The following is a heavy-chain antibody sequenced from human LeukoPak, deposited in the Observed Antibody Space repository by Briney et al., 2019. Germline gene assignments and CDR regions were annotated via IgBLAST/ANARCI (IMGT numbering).Heavy chain of an antibody. J-gene: IGHJ6*03. CDR2: INPNSGGT. Sequence: VASVKVSCKASGYTFTGYYMHWVRQAPGQGLEWMGWINPNSGGTNYAQKFQGRVTMTRDTSISTAYMELSRLRSDDTAVYYCARGLWFGESVDYMDVWGKGTTVTVSS. D-gene: IGHD3-10*01. CDR3: ARGLWFGESVDYMDV. CDR1: GYTFTGYY. V-gene: IGHV1-2*02.